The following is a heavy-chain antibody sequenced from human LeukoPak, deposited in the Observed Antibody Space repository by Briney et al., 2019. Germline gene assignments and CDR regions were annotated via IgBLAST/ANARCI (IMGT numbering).Heavy chain of an antibody. Sequence: SETLSLTCTVSGGSISSYYWSWIRQPPGKGLEWIGYIYYSGSTYYNPSLKSRVTISVDTSKNQFSLKLSSVTAADTAVYYCARHSRPFLRFLSYFDYWGQGTLVTVSS. J-gene: IGHJ4*02. D-gene: IGHD3-3*01. V-gene: IGHV4-59*08. CDR3: ARHSRPFLRFLSYFDY. CDR2: IYYSGST. CDR1: GGSISSYY.